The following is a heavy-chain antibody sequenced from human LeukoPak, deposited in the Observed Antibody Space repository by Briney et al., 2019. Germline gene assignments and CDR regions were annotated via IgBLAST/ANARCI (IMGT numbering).Heavy chain of an antibody. J-gene: IGHJ4*02. D-gene: IGHD4-17*01. V-gene: IGHV3-21*01. CDR3: ARAGRNDYGDYADY. CDR1: GFTFSSYS. CDR2: ISSSSSYI. Sequence: GGSLRLSCAASGFTFSSYSMNWVRQAPGKGLEWVSSISSSSSYIYYADSVKGRLTISRDNAKNSLYLQMNSLRAEDTAVYYCARAGRNDYGDYADYWGQGTLVTVSS.